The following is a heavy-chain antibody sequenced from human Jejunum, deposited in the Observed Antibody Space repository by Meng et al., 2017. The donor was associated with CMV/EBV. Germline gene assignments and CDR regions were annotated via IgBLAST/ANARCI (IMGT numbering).Heavy chain of an antibody. CDR1: GYTFTSSS. V-gene: IGHV7-4-1*01. D-gene: IGHD6-19*01. CDR2: ININTGNP. CDR3: ARGNGWRFDY. Sequence: QVHIVQAGAEVRKPGASVKVSCQAAGYTFTSSSMNWVRHAPGQGLEWMGWININTGNPTYAQGFTGRFVFSLDTSVSTAYLQIDSLKADDTAVYYCARGNGWRFDYWGQGTLVTVSS. J-gene: IGHJ4*02.